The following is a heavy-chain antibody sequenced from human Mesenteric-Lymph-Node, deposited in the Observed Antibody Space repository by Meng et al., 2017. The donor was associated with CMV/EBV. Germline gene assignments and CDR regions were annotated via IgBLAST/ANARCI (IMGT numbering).Heavy chain of an antibody. CDR2: VSPILGFV. CDR1: ADFFSSHV. J-gene: IGHJ4*02. V-gene: IGHV1-69*04. D-gene: IGHD1-20*01. Sequence: KVSADFFSSHVIGWVRQAPGQGLEWMGRVSPILGFVKYAQKFQDRISMTADKATGTAYMELSSLGIEDTAVYYCAKQYNWNAIYFESWGQGTLVTVSS. CDR3: AKQYNWNAIYFES.